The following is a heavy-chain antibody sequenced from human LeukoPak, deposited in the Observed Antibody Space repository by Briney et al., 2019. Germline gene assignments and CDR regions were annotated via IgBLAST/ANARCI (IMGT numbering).Heavy chain of an antibody. Sequence: ASVKVSCKASGYTFTSYYMHWVRQAPGQGLEWMGIINPSGGSTSYAQKFQGRVTITADKSTSTAYMELSSLRSEDTAVYYCASISDYDSSGYWGQGTLVTVSS. V-gene: IGHV1-46*01. CDR3: ASISDYDSSGY. CDR1: GYTFTSYY. CDR2: INPSGGST. J-gene: IGHJ4*02. D-gene: IGHD3-22*01.